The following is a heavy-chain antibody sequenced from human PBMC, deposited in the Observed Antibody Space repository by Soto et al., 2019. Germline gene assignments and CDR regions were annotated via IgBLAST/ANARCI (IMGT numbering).Heavy chain of an antibody. CDR2: ISGSGGRT. CDR3: AKDRIKMTTVTTFGD. V-gene: IGHV3-23*01. J-gene: IGHJ4*02. Sequence: GGSLRLSCAASGFTFSSYAMSWVRQAPGKGLEWVSAISGSGGRTYYADSVKGRFTISRDNSKNTLYLQMNSLRAEDTAVYYCAKDRIKMTTVTTFGDWGQGTLVTVSS. CDR1: GFTFSSYA. D-gene: IGHD4-17*01.